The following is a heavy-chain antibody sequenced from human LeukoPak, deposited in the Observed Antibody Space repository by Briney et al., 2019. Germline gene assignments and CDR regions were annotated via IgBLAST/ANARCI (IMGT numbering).Heavy chain of an antibody. CDR1: GFAFSTYA. Sequence: GGSLRLSCAASGFAFSTYAMSWIRQAPGKGLEWVSALSANGGDTYYADSVKGRFTISRDNSKNTLYLQMNSLRAEDTAVYYCAKVLSGYSSSSYYYYGMDVWGQGTTVTVSS. J-gene: IGHJ6*02. CDR3: AKVLSGYSSSSYYYYGMDV. V-gene: IGHV3-23*01. CDR2: LSANGGDT. D-gene: IGHD6-13*01.